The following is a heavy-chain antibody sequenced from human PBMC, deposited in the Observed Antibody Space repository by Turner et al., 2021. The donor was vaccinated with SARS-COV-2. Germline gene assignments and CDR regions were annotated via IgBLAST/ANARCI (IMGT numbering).Heavy chain of an antibody. CDR2: IYYSGST. Sequence: QVQLQESGPGLVNPSQTLSLTCTVSGGSISSDDYYWSWIRQHPGKGLEWIGYIYYSGSTYYNPSLKSRVTISVDTSKNQFSLKLSSVTAADTAVYYCARTKGYCSSTSCYLDYWGQGTLVTVSS. CDR1: GGSISSDDYY. CDR3: ARTKGYCSSTSCYLDY. J-gene: IGHJ4*02. V-gene: IGHV4-31*03. D-gene: IGHD2-2*01.